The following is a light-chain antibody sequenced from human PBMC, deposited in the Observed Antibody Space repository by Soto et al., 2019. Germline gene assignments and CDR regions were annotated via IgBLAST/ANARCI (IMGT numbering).Light chain of an antibody. CDR3: QQYNDYSWT. V-gene: IGKV1-27*01. Sequence: DIQMTQPPSSLSASVGERITITCRASQDISNYLAWYQQKPGKVPKLLIYSASTLQSGVPSRFSGSGSGTDFTLTISSLQPEDVAIYYCQQYNDYSWTFGQGTRREI. J-gene: IGKJ5*01. CDR1: QDISNY. CDR2: SAS.